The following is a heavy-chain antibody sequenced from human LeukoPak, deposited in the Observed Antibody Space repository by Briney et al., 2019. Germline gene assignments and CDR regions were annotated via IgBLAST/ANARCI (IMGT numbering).Heavy chain of an antibody. V-gene: IGHV3-7*01. CDR3: ARDRGSSGWYEFDY. D-gene: IGHD6-19*01. CDR2: IKQDGSEK. CDR1: GFTSSSYW. Sequence: GGSPRLSCAASGFTSSSYWMSWVRQAPGKGLEWVANIKQDGSEKYYVDSVKGRFTISRDNAKNSLYLQMNSLRAEDTAVYYCARDRGSSGWYEFDYWGQGTLVTVSS. J-gene: IGHJ4*02.